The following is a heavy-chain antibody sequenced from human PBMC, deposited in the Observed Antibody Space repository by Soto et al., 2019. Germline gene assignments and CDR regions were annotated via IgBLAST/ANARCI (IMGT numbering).Heavy chain of an antibody. Sequence: GGSLRLSCAASGFTFSSYSMNWVRQAPGKGLEWVSSISSSSSYIYYADSVKGRFTISRDNAKNSLYLQMNSLRAEDTAVYYCARDGFLYLGGNYMDVWGKGTTVTVSS. D-gene: IGHD3-10*01. CDR2: ISSSSSYI. CDR3: ARDGFLYLGGNYMDV. CDR1: GFTFSSYS. J-gene: IGHJ6*03. V-gene: IGHV3-21*01.